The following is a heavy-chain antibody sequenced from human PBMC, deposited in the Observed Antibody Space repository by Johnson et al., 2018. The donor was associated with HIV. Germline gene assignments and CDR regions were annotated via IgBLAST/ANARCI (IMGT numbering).Heavy chain of an antibody. V-gene: IGHV3-20*04. CDR1: GFTFDDYG. J-gene: IGHJ3*01. CDR3: VTRGFYCTDGVCHGVFDF. D-gene: IGHD2-8*01. CDR2: INWNGGST. Sequence: VQLVESGGGVVRPGGSLRLSCAAAGFTFDDYGMSWVRQVPGKGLAWVSGINWNGGSTGYADSVKGRFIISRDNAKKSLYLQMNSLRAEDTALYYCVTRGFYCTDGVCHGVFDFWGQGTVVSVSS.